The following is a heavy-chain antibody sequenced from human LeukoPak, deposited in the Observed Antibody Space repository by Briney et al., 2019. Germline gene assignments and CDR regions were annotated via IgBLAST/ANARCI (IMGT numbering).Heavy chain of an antibody. J-gene: IGHJ3*02. V-gene: IGHV4-61*01. CDR2: IYYSGST. Sequence: SETLSLTCTVSGGSFSSGSYYWSWIRQPPGTGLEWIGYIYYSGSTNYNPSLKSRVTISVDTSKNQFSLKLSSVTAADTAVYYCARVGATYDAFDIWGQGTMVTVSS. CDR3: ARVGATYDAFDI. D-gene: IGHD1-26*01. CDR1: GGSFSSGSYY.